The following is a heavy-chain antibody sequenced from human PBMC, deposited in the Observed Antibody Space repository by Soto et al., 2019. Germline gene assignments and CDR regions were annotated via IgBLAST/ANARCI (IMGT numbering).Heavy chain of an antibody. D-gene: IGHD3-16*02. CDR1: GYTLTELS. J-gene: IGHJ4*02. V-gene: IGHV1-24*01. Sequence: EASVKVSCKVSGYTLTELSMHWVRQAPGKGLEWMGGFDPEDGETIYAQKFQGRVTMTEDTSTDTAYMELSSLRSEDTAVYYCATDSRYDYVWGSYRPSYYFDYWGQGTLVTVSS. CDR2: FDPEDGET. CDR3: ATDSRYDYVWGSYRPSYYFDY.